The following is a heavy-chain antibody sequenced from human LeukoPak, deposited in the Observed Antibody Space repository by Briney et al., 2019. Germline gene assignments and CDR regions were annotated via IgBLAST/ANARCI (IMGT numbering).Heavy chain of an antibody. J-gene: IGHJ4*02. CDR1: GFSFSDFS. D-gene: IGHD5-12*01. CDR2: TNSGGSST. V-gene: IGHV3-23*01. CDR3: ARDSPTNY. Sequence: PGGSLRLSCATSGFSFSDFSMSWVRQAPGKGLEWISTTNSGGSSTDYAESVKGRFTISRDNSKNTLYLQMSSLRVEDTAMYYCARDSPTNYWGQGTLVTVSS.